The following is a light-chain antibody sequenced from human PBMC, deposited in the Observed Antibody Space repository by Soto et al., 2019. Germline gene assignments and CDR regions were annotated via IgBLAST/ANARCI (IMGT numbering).Light chain of an antibody. V-gene: IGLV2-23*02. CDR2: EVS. CDR3: CSYAGSSSV. Sequence: QSALTQPASVSGSPGQSITISCTGTSSDVGSYNLVSWYQQHPGKAPKLMIYEVSKRPSGVSNRFSGSKSGNTASLTISGLQAEDEADYYCCSYAGSSSVFGTGTKLT. CDR1: SSDVGSYNL. J-gene: IGLJ1*01.